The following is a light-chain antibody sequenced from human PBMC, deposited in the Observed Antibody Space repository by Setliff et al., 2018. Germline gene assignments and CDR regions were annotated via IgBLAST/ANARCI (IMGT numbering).Light chain of an antibody. V-gene: IGLV1-40*01. CDR3: QSCGGSLSGYV. J-gene: IGLJ1*01. Sequence: QSVLTQPPSVSGAPGQRVTISCTGTSSDIGAGYTVHWYQQVPGTAPKLLIYSNNNRPSGVPDRFSGSKSGTSASLAITGLQAEDEADYYCQSCGGSLSGYVFGSGTKVTVL. CDR2: SNN. CDR1: SSDIGAGYT.